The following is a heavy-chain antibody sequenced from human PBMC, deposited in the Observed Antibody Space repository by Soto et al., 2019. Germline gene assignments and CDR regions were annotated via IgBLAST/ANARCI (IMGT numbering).Heavy chain of an antibody. CDR1: GGSISSSSYY. CDR2: IYYSGST. D-gene: IGHD3-10*01. J-gene: IGHJ6*02. V-gene: IGHV4-39*01. Sequence: SQTLSLTCTVSGGSISSSSYYWGWIRQPPGKGLEWIGSIYYSGSTYYNPSLKSRVTISVDTSKNQFSLKLSSVTAADTAVYYCATLYGSGSYYSDYGMDVWGQGTTVTVSS. CDR3: ATLYGSGSYYSDYGMDV.